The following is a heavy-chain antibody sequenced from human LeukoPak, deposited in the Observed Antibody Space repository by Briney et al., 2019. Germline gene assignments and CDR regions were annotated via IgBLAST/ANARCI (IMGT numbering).Heavy chain of an antibody. J-gene: IGHJ4*02. CDR3: ARRLVGGQDGIDY. Sequence: GESLKISCKGSGYSFTNYWIGWVRQMPGKGLEWMGIIYPGDSDTRYSPSFQGQVTISADKSISTAYPQWSSLKASDTAVYYCARRLVGGQDGIDYWGQGTLVTVSS. CDR1: GYSFTNYW. D-gene: IGHD1-26*01. CDR2: IYPGDSDT. V-gene: IGHV5-51*01.